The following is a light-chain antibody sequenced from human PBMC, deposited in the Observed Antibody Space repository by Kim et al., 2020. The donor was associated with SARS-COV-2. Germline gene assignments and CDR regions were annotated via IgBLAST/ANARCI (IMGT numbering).Light chain of an antibody. CDR2: GKN. J-gene: IGLJ3*02. Sequence: SSELTQDPAVSVALGQTVRITCQGDSLRSYYASWYQQKPRQAPVLVISGKNNRPSGIPDRFSGPSSGNTASLTITWAQAEAEADYYCSSRDSSGQHVVFG. CDR1: SLRSYY. CDR3: SSRDSSGQHVV. V-gene: IGLV3-19*01.